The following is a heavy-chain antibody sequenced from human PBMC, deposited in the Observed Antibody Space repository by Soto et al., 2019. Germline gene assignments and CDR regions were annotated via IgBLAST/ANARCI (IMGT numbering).Heavy chain of an antibody. D-gene: IGHD2-15*01. CDR3: ASGDCSGGRCYSDFDF. J-gene: IGHJ4*02. Sequence: QVHLVQSGAEVKKPGSSVKVSCKASGDTFTDHTVTWVRQAPGQGLEWMGRSVPTLVMANYAHTFQGRVTITANTSMTTAYLELTGLTSDDSAVYYCASGDCSGGRCYSDFDFWGQGTLVTVSS. V-gene: IGHV1-69*02. CDR1: GDTFTDHT. CDR2: SVPTLVMA.